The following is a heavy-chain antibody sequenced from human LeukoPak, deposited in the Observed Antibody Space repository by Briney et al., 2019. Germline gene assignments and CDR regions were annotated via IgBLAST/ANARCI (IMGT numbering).Heavy chain of an antibody. Sequence: ASVKVCCTASGYTFTGYYMHWVRQAPGQGLEWMGWINPNSGGTNYAQKFQGRVTMTRDTSISTAYMELSRLRSDDTAVYYCARDGIGDTTMVSPDYWGEGCLVTVSS. CDR2: INPNSGGT. J-gene: IGHJ4*02. D-gene: IGHD5-18*01. CDR1: GYTFTGYY. V-gene: IGHV1-2*02. CDR3: ARDGIGDTTMVSPDY.